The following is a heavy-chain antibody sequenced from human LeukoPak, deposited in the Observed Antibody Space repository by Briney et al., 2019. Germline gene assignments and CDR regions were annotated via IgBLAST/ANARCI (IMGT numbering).Heavy chain of an antibody. D-gene: IGHD5-12*01. CDR3: ARQFPVATLKMDV. CDR1: GGSISSSSYY. Sequence: PSGTLSLTCAVSGGSISSSSYYWGWIRRPPGKGLEWIGSIYYSGSTYYNPSLKSRVTISVDTSKNQFSLKLSSVTAADTAVYYCARQFPVATLKMDVWGKGTTVTVSS. J-gene: IGHJ6*04. CDR2: IYYSGST. V-gene: IGHV4-39*01.